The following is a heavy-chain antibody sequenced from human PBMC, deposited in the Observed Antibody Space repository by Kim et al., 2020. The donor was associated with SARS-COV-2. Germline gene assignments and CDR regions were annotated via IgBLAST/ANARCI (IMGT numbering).Heavy chain of an antibody. V-gene: IGHV4-4*09. D-gene: IGHD4-4*01. J-gene: IGHJ4*02. Sequence: YNPTLKSRVTISVDTSKNTFSLKLSSVTAADTAVYYCASSTVTRFAYFDYWGQGTLVTVSS. CDR3: ASSTVTRFAYFDY.